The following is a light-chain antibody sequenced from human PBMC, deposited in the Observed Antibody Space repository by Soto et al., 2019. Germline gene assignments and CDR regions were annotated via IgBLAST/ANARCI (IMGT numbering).Light chain of an antibody. Sequence: DIQMTQSPSSLSASVGDRVTITCRASQSISSSLNWYQQKPGKAPKLLIYAASSLQSAVPSRFSGSGSGTDFTLTISSLQPEDFATYYCQPSYRTPPTFGQGTKVEIK. CDR1: QSISSS. V-gene: IGKV1-39*01. CDR2: AAS. CDR3: QPSYRTPPT. J-gene: IGKJ1*01.